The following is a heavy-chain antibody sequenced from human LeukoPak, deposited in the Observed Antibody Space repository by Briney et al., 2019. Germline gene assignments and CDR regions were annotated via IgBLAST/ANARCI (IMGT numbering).Heavy chain of an antibody. D-gene: IGHD6-13*01. V-gene: IGHV4-59*01. J-gene: IGHJ6*03. CDR1: GGSISSYY. Sequence: SETLSLTCTVSGGSISSYYWSWIRQPPGKGLEWIGYIYYSGSTIYNPSLKSRVTISVDTSKNQFSLKLSSMTAADTAVYYCARTTEAHSWRTRYYDYYMDVWGKGTTVTVSS. CDR3: ARTTEAHSWRTRYYDYYMDV. CDR2: IYYSGST.